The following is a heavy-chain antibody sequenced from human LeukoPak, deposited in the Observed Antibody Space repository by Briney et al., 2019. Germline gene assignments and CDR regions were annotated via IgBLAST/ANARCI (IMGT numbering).Heavy chain of an antibody. CDR2: IYPGDSDT. J-gene: IGHJ3*02. Sequence: GESLKISCKGSGYSFTSYLIGWVRQMPGKGLEWMGIIYPGDSDTRYSPSFQGQVTISADKSISTAYLQWSSLKASDTAMYYCARQTTGYSSLNDAFDIWGQGTMVTVSS. CDR1: GYSFTSYL. D-gene: IGHD6-13*01. V-gene: IGHV5-51*01. CDR3: ARQTTGYSSLNDAFDI.